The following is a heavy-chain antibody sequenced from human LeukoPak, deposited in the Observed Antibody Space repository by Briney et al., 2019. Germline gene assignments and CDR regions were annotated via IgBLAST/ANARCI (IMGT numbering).Heavy chain of an antibody. CDR3: AKAAAYNLDI. J-gene: IGHJ6*04. Sequence: PSETLSLTCAVSGDSITNDIWWTWVRQPPGKGLQWIGEMFSRGNIHYNPSLKDRVTILLDKSKNHFSLSLRSVIAADTAVYYCAKAAAYNLDIWGKGTTVTVSS. CDR2: MFSRGNI. D-gene: IGHD5-24*01. V-gene: IGHV4-4*02. CDR1: GDSITNDIW.